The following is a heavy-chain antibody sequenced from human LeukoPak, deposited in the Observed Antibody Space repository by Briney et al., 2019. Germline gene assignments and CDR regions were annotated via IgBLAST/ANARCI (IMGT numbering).Heavy chain of an antibody. CDR1: GGSFSGYY. V-gene: IGHV4-34*01. D-gene: IGHD2-2*01. Sequence: SETLSLTCAVYGGSFSGYYWSWIRQPPGKGLEWIGEINHSGSTNYNPSLKSRVTISVDTSKNQFSLKLSSVTAADTAVYYCARGQTLTPEADAFDIWGQGTTVTVSS. CDR3: ARGQTLTPEADAFDI. J-gene: IGHJ3*02. CDR2: INHSGST.